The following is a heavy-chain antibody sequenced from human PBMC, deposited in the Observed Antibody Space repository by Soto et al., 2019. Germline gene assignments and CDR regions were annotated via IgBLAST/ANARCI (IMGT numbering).Heavy chain of an antibody. CDR2: IYYSGST. Sequence: SETLSLTCTVSGGSISSYYWSWIRQPPGKGLEWIGYIYYSGSTNYNPSLKSRVTVSVDTSKNQFSLKLSSVTAADTAVYYCARAHYDSWSGYPNWFDPWGQGTLVTVSS. CDR1: GGSISSYY. CDR3: ARAHYDSWSGYPNWFDP. J-gene: IGHJ5*02. V-gene: IGHV4-59*01. D-gene: IGHD3-3*01.